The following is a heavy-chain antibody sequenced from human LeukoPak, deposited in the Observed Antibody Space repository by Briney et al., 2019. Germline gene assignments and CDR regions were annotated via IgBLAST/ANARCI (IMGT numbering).Heavy chain of an antibody. V-gene: IGHV3-48*01. CDR1: IFTLTIYS. CDR2: ISSLSGTI. Sequence: PGRSLRLSCAPSIFTLTIYSIKCVRHAPREGLEWVSYISSLSGTIYYTDSVKGRFTISRDNPKNPLYLQKDSLRAEETAVYYCARDQGGDTSYWGQGTLVTVSS. CDR3: ARDQGGDTSY. J-gene: IGHJ4*02. D-gene: IGHD1-26*01.